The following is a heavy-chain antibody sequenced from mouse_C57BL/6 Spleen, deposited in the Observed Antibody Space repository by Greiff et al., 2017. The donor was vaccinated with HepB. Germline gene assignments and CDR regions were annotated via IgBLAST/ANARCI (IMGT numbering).Heavy chain of an antibody. CDR1: GYTFTDYE. CDR2: IDPETGGT. Sequence: QVTLKVCGAELVRPGASVTLSCKASGYTFTDYEMHWVKQTPVHGLEWIGAIDPETGGTAYNQKFKGKAILTADKSSSTAYMELRSLTSEDSAVYYCTRSVYWGQGTLVTVSA. CDR3: TRSVY. V-gene: IGHV1-15*01. J-gene: IGHJ3*01.